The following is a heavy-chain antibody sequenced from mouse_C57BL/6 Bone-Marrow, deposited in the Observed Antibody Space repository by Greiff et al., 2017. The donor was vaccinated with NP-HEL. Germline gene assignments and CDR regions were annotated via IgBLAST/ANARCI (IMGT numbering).Heavy chain of an antibody. CDR1: GYTFTSYW. J-gene: IGHJ2*01. V-gene: IGHV1-61*01. CDR3: ARRDGYYGDY. CDR2: IYPSDSET. D-gene: IGHD2-3*01. Sequence: QVQLQQPGAELVRPGSSVKLSCKASGYTFTSYWMDWVKQRPGQGLEWIGNIYPSDSETHYNQKFKDKATLTVDKSSSTAYMQLSSLTSEDSAVYYCARRDGYYGDYWGQGTTLTVSS.